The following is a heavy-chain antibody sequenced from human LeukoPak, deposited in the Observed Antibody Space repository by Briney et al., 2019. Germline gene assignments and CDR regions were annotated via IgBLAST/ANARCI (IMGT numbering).Heavy chain of an antibody. J-gene: IGHJ4*02. CDR1: GFTFSSYG. CDR3: ARASGATSVDY. D-gene: IGHD1-26*01. CDR2: IWYDGSNK. Sequence: PGGSLRLSCAASGFTFSSYGMHWVRQAPGKGLEWVAVIWYDGSNKYYADSVKGRFTISRDNSKSTLYPQMNSLRAEDTAVYYCARASGATSVDYWGQGTLVTVSS. V-gene: IGHV3-33*01.